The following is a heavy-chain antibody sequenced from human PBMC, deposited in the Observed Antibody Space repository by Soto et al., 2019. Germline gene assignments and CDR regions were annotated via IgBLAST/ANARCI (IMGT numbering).Heavy chain of an antibody. CDR3: AKDRNHYGSGSYFDY. D-gene: IGHD3-10*01. Sequence: EVQLLESGGGLVQPGGSLSVSCAASGFAFNIYAMSWVRQAPGKGLEWVSVISGSADSTNYADSVKGRFTISRDNSKNPVYLQMNSLRVEDTAVYYCAKDRNHYGSGSYFDYWGQGTLVTVSS. J-gene: IGHJ4*02. CDR1: GFAFNIYA. CDR2: ISGSADST. V-gene: IGHV3-23*01.